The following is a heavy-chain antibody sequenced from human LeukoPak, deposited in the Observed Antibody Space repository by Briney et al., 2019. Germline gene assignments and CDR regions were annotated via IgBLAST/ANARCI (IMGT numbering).Heavy chain of an antibody. Sequence: GASVKVSCKASGYTFTSYAMHWVRQAPGQRLEWMGWINAGNGNTKYSQKFQGRVTITRDTSASTAYMELSSLRSEDTAVYYCARDPITMVRGVILPLNYFDYWGQGTLVTVSS. CDR1: GYTFTSYA. V-gene: IGHV1-3*01. J-gene: IGHJ4*02. CDR2: INAGNGNT. CDR3: ARDPITMVRGVILPLNYFDY. D-gene: IGHD3-10*01.